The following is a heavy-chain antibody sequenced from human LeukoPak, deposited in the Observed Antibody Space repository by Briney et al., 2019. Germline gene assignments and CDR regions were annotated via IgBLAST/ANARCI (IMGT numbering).Heavy chain of an antibody. D-gene: IGHD2-15*01. CDR2: FYYSGST. J-gene: IGHJ5*02. V-gene: IGHV4-39*07. CDR3: ARDKCGSGSCYSDP. CDR1: GGSISSGSYY. Sequence: SETLSLTCTVSGGSISSGSYYWAWIRQPPGKGLEWIGSFYYSGSTYYNPSLKSRVTISIDTSKNRFSLRLSSVTAADTAVYYCARDKCGSGSCYSDPWGQGALVTVSS.